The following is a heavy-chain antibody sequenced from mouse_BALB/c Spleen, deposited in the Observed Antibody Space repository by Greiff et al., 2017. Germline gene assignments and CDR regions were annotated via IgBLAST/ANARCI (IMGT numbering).Heavy chain of an antibody. CDR2: IWRGGST. V-gene: IGHV2-5-1*01. Sequence: QVQLQQSGPSLVQPSQSLSITCTVSGFSLTSYGVHWVRQSPGKGLEWLGVIWRGGSTDYNAAFMSRLSITKDNSKSQVFFKMNSLQADDTAIYYCAKGGYDGYRPAWFAYWGQGTLVTVSA. J-gene: IGHJ3*01. CDR1: GFSLTSYG. D-gene: IGHD2-3*01. CDR3: AKGGYDGYRPAWFAY.